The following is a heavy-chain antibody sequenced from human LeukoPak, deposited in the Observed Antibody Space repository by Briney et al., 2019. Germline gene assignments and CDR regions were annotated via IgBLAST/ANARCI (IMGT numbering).Heavy chain of an antibody. V-gene: IGHV3-7*01. CDR1: QFSFISYL. Sequence: GGALRLSSAASQFSFISYLLSRGPRAPGKGLEWGANIKPDGREKNYVESVKGGFTISRDNATISLYFKMNSLSAEDTAFYYCASGGLYAWYLDVWGGGTLVTVSS. D-gene: IGHD2-8*01. J-gene: IGHJ2*01. CDR2: IKPDGREK. CDR3: ASGGLYAWYLDV.